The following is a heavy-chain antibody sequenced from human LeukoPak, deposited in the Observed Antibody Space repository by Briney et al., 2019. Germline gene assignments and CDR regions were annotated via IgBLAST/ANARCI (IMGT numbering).Heavy chain of an antibody. CDR1: GFTFSSYG. Sequence: GGSLRLSCAASGFTFSSYGMHWVRQAPGKGLEWVAFIRYDGSNKNYADSVKGRFTISRDNSKNTLYLQMNSLRAEDTAVYYCAKVSDSSGWEFDYWGQGTLVTVSS. CDR2: IRYDGSNK. V-gene: IGHV3-30*02. J-gene: IGHJ4*02. CDR3: AKVSDSSGWEFDY. D-gene: IGHD6-19*01.